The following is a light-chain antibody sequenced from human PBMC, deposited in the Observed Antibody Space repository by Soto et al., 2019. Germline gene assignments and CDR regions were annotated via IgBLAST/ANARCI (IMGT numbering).Light chain of an antibody. J-gene: IGKJ4*01. V-gene: IGKV3-20*01. CDR1: QSVARDY. CDR3: QQYATSPIT. CDR2: DAS. Sequence: EIVLTQSPGTLSLSPGERATLSCGASQSVARDYLAWYQQKPVQPPRLLIYDASASATGIPDRFSGSGSGSDFTLTISRLEPEDFAVYACQQYATSPITFGGGTKVDIK.